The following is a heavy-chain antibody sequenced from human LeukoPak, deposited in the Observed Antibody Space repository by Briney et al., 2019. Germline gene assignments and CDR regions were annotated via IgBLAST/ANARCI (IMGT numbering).Heavy chain of an antibody. J-gene: IGHJ3*02. CDR2: IYYSGST. CDR1: GGSISSYY. Sequence: SETLSLTCTVSGGSISSYYWSWIRQPPGKGLEWIGYIYYSGSTNYNPSLKSRVTISVDTSKNQFSLKLSSVTAADTAVYYCARVFPDVRYFDWLLVPDAFDIWGQGTMVTVSS. V-gene: IGHV4-59*01. D-gene: IGHD3-9*01. CDR3: ARVFPDVRYFDWLLVPDAFDI.